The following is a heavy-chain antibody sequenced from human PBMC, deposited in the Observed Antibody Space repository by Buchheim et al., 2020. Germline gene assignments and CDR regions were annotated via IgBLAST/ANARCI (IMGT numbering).Heavy chain of an antibody. CDR3: ARAGGGLVWNWGSFGMDV. Sequence: QVQLVQSGAEVKKPGASVKVSCKASGYTFTGYYMHWVRQAPGQGLEWMGWINPNNGGTNYAQKFQGWVTMTRDTSISTAYMELSRLRSDDTAVYYCARAGGGLVWNWGSFGMDVWGQGTT. D-gene: IGHD3/OR15-3a*01. CDR1: GYTFTGYY. CDR2: INPNNGGT. V-gene: IGHV1-2*04. J-gene: IGHJ6*02.